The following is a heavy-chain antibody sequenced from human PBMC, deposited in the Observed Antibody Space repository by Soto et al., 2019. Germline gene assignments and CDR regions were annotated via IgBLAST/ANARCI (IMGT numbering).Heavy chain of an antibody. V-gene: IGHV1-2*04. CDR2: INPESGGT. D-gene: IGHD2-8*01. J-gene: IGHJ5*01. Sequence: ASVKVSCKASGYSFTDYHIHWVRQAPGQGLEWLGRINPESGGTSTAQKFQGWVTMTTDTSISTASMELTRLTSDDTAIYYCARGDSTYCSSGVCAFFYFHDLDSSG. CDR3: ARGDSTYCSSGVCAFFYFHDLDS. CDR1: GYSFTDYH.